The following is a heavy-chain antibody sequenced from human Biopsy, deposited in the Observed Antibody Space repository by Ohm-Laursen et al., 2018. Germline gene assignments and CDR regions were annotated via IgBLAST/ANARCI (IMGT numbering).Heavy chain of an antibody. D-gene: IGHD2-2*02. CDR2: IDWDDAK. J-gene: IGHJ6*02. CDR1: GFSLNTSGMS. CDR3: ARIPILVVPAAIVYRHRRHLQGLDV. V-gene: IGHV2-70*16. Sequence: TQTLTLTRTLSGFSLNTSGMSVTWIRQPPGKAPEWLARIDWDDAKFYSESLKTRLTISKGTSENHVVLTLSDVAPVDTATYYCARIPILVVPAAIVYRHRRHLQGLDVWGQGTTVIVSS.